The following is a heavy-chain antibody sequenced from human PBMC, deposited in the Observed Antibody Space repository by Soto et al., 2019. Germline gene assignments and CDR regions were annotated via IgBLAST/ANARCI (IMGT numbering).Heavy chain of an antibody. V-gene: IGHV4-30-4*02. Sequence: PSETLTLTCTVSGRSLSSASYCWSWIRQSPDNDQEWIGHIYDGGTTYSRQSLQRLVTISAGTFSTHFFLKLTPMTAADTDDYKCASLPSGDKIDYCGQGIQVTVSS. D-gene: IGHD7-27*01. CDR1: GRSLSSASYC. CDR3: ASLPSGDKIDY. J-gene: IGHJ4*02. CDR2: IYDGGTT.